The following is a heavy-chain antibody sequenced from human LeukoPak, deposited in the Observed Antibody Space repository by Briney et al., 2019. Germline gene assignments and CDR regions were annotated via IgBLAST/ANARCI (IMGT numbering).Heavy chain of an antibody. CDR1: GFTFSGSA. Sequence: GGSLRLSCAASGFTFSGSAMHWVRQASGKGLEWVGRIRSKASSYATAYAASVKGRFTISRDDSKNTAYLQMNSLKTEDTAVYYCTRHEDYYYYMDVWGKGTTVTVSS. CDR2: IRSKASSYAT. V-gene: IGHV3-73*01. J-gene: IGHJ6*03. CDR3: TRHEDYYYYMDV.